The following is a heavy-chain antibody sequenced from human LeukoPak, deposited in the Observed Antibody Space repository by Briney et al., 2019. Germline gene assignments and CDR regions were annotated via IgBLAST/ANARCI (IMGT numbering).Heavy chain of an antibody. CDR2: MNPNSGNT. CDR1: GYTFTTYD. D-gene: IGHD2-15*01. CDR3: ASRYCSGGSCYSFDY. Sequence: ASVKVSCKASGYTFTTYDINWVRQATGQGLEWMGWMNPNSGNTGYAQKFQGRVTITSNTSISTAYMELSSLRSEDTAVYYCASRYCSGGSCYSFDYWGQGTLVTVSS. V-gene: IGHV1-8*01. J-gene: IGHJ4*02.